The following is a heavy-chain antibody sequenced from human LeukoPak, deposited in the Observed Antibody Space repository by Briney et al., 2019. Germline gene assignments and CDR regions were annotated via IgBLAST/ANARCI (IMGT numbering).Heavy chain of an antibody. CDR3: AKEIVGATRD. CDR2: TSHDGSYK. CDR1: GFTFTSYA. J-gene: IGHJ4*02. D-gene: IGHD1-26*01. V-gene: IGHV3-30*04. Sequence: GRSLRLSCAVSGFTFTSYAIHWVRQAPGKGLEWVAVTSHDGSYKYYADSVKGRFTISRDNSKNTLYLQMNSLRAEDTAVYYCAKEIVGATRDWGQGTLVTVSS.